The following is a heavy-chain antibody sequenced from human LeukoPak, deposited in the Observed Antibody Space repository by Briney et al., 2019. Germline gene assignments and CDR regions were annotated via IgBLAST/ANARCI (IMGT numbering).Heavy chain of an antibody. CDR3: ARAALVIRWRPDAFDI. D-gene: IGHD4-23*01. CDR1: GGSISSGGYS. J-gene: IGHJ3*02. Sequence: PSETLSLTCAVSGGSISSGGYSWSWIRQPPGKGLEWIGYIYHSGSTYYNPSLKSRATISVDRSKNQFSLKLSSVTAADTAVYYCARAALVIRWRPDAFDIWGQGTMVTVSS. CDR2: IYHSGST. V-gene: IGHV4-30-2*01.